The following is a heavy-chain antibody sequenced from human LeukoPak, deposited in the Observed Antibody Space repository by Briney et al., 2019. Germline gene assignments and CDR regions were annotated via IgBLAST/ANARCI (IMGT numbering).Heavy chain of an antibody. D-gene: IGHD2-15*01. CDR2: ISYDGSNK. V-gene: IGHV3-30*04. CDR1: GFTFSSYA. J-gene: IGHJ4*02. Sequence: GGSLRLSCAASGFTFSSYAMHWVRQAPGKGLEWAAVISYDGSNKYYADSVKGRFTISRDNSKNTLYLQMNSLRAEDTAVYYCARDSGYCSGGSCYSGVGFDYWGQGTLVTVSS. CDR3: ARDSGYCSGGSCYSGVGFDY.